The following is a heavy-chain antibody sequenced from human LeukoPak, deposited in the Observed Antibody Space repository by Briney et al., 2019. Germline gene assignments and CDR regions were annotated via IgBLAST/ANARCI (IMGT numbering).Heavy chain of an antibody. Sequence: SETLSLTCTVSGGSISSSSYYWGWIRQPPGKGLERIGSIYYSGSTYYNPSLKSRVTISVDTSKNQFSLKLSSVTAADTAVYYCARHLYGGYVVDYWGQGTLVTVSS. CDR3: ARHLYGGYVVDY. D-gene: IGHD5-12*01. J-gene: IGHJ4*02. V-gene: IGHV4-39*01. CDR2: IYYSGST. CDR1: GGSISSSSYY.